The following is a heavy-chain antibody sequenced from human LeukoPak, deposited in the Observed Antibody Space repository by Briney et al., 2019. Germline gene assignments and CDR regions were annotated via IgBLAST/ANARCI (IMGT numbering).Heavy chain of an antibody. J-gene: IGHJ6*02. Sequence: NPSETLSLTCTVSGGSISSYYWSWIRQPPGKGLEWIGYIYYSGSTNYNPSLKSRVTISVDTSKNQFSLKLSSVTAADTAVYYCARGGGTAMDYYYYGMDVWGQGTTVTVSS. CDR2: IYYSGST. D-gene: IGHD5-18*01. CDR3: ARGGGTAMDYYYYGMDV. CDR1: GGSISSYY. V-gene: IGHV4-59*01.